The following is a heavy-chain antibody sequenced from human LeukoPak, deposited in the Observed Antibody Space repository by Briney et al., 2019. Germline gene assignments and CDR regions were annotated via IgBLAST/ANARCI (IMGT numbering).Heavy chain of an antibody. V-gene: IGHV1-24*01. Sequence: GASVKVSCKVSGYTLTELSMHWVRQAPGKGLEWMGGFDPEDGETIYAQKFQGRVTMTEDTSTDTAYMELSSLRSEDTAVYHCATKPITMVRGVIPDWGQGTLVTVSS. CDR3: ATKPITMVRGVIPD. CDR1: GYTLTELS. D-gene: IGHD3-10*01. J-gene: IGHJ4*02. CDR2: FDPEDGET.